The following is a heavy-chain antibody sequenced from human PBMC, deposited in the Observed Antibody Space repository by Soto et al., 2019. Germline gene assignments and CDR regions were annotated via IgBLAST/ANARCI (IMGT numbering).Heavy chain of an antibody. D-gene: IGHD6-13*01. CDR3: ATTRIAAADPHNWFDP. CDR1: GDTFSTYT. V-gene: IGHV1-69*13. CDR2: IIPRSGTS. Sequence: SVKVSCKASGDTFSTYTITWVRQAPGQGLEWMGGIIPRSGTSNYAQKFQGRVTITADESTSTAYMELSSLRSEDTAVYYCATTRIAAADPHNWFDPWGQGTLVTVSS. J-gene: IGHJ5*02.